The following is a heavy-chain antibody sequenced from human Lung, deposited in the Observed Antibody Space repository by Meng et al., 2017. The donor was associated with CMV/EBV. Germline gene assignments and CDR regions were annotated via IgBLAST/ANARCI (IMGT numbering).Heavy chain of an antibody. CDR2: ISSSGTYI. CDR1: GFTFSSYS. V-gene: IGHV3-21*01. J-gene: IGHJ6*02. Sequence: GESLMISCAASGFTFSSYSMNWVRQAPGKGLEWVSSISSSGTYIYYADSVKGRFTISRDNAQNSLYLQMNSLRAEDTAVYYCARDVSPRSSAYFAIYYFYALAVWGQGTTVTVSS. D-gene: IGHD2-21*01. CDR3: ARDVSPRSSAYFAIYYFYALAV.